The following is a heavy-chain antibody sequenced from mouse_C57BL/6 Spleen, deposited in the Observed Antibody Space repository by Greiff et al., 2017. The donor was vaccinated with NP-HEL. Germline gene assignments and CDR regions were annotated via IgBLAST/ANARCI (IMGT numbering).Heavy chain of an antibody. J-gene: IGHJ3*01. CDR3: TEDGLGREFAY. CDR1: GYTFTDYE. Sequence: VQLQQSGAELVRPGASVTLSCKASGYTFTDYEMHWVKQTPVHGLEWIGAIDPETGGTAYNQKFKGKAILTADKSSSTAYMELRSLTSEDSAVYYGTEDGLGREFAYWGQGTLVTVSA. D-gene: IGHD4-1*01. CDR2: IDPETGGT. V-gene: IGHV1-15*01.